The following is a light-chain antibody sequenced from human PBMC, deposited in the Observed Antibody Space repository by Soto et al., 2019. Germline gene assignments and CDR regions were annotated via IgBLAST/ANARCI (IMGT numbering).Light chain of an antibody. V-gene: IGKV3-20*01. CDR1: QSVSSSY. J-gene: IGKJ3*01. CDR2: GAS. Sequence: EIVLTQSPGTLSLSPGERATLSCRASQSVSSSYLAWYQQKPGQAPRLLIYGASSRATGIPDRFSGSGSGTDFTLTISRLEPEDFAVYYCQQYGSSSIFTFGPGTKVDI. CDR3: QQYGSSSIFT.